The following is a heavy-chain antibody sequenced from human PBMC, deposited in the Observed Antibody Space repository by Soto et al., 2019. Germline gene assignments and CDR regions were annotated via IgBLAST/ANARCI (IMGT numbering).Heavy chain of an antibody. V-gene: IGHV6-1*01. CDR1: GDSVSGDNIA. J-gene: IGHJ4*02. CDR2: TYYRSKWSY. CDR3: ARGAMSAFDY. D-gene: IGHD2-2*01. Sequence: PSQTLSLTCVISGDSVSGDNIAWNWIRQSPSRGLEWLGRTYYRSKWSYDYAESVRSRITIKPDTSTNQFSLQLGSLTPEDTAIYYCARGAMSAFDYWGQGILVTVSS.